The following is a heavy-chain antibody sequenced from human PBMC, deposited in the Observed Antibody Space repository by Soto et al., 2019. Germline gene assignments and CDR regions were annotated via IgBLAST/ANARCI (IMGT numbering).Heavy chain of an antibody. CDR3: ARDLGDYYGSGSYYYWFDP. CDR1: GDSVSSNSAA. D-gene: IGHD3-10*01. J-gene: IGHJ5*02. V-gene: IGHV6-1*01. Sequence: QVPLQQSGPGLVKPSQTLSLTCAISGDSVSSNSAAWNWIRQSPSRGLEWLGRTYYRSKWYNDYAVSVKSRITINPDTSKNQFSLQLNSVTPEDTAVYYCARDLGDYYGSGSYYYWFDPWGQGTLVTVSS. CDR2: TYYRSKWYN.